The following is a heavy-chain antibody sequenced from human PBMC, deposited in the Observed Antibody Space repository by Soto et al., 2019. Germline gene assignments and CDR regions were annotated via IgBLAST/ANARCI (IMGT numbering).Heavy chain of an antibody. CDR1: EFMFSSYA. V-gene: IGHV3-23*01. CDR2: ISPTGDNT. Sequence: SLRLSCEASEFMFSSYAMSWVRQAPWKGLEWVSTISPTGDNTYYADSVKGRFTLSRDNSKDTLSLQMNSLTTEDTAIYYCAKAKSLRAVRGSSFDYWGQGALVTVSS. CDR3: AKAKSLRAVRGSSFDY. D-gene: IGHD6-19*01. J-gene: IGHJ4*02.